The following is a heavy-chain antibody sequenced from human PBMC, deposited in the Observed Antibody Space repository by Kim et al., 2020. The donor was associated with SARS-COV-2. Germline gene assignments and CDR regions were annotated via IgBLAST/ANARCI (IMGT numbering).Heavy chain of an antibody. CDR3: SKLNRITRYGYDAFDI. CDR2: INYDGDHT. V-gene: IGHV3-23*01. J-gene: IGHJ3*02. Sequence: GGSLRLSCVASGFTFRSYAMTWVRQAPGKGLEWVSAINYDGDHTYYTDSARGRFTISRDNSKNTVLLQRNSLGAEDTALYSCSKLNRITRYGYDAFDIWG. CDR1: GFTFRSYA. D-gene: IGHD3-10*01.